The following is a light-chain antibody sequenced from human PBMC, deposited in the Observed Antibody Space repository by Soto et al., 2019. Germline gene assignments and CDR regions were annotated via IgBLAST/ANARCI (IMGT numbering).Light chain of an antibody. V-gene: IGLV8-61*01. J-gene: IGLJ3*02. CDR3: VLYMGSGIWV. Sequence: QAVVTQEPSFSVSPGGTVTLTCGLSSGSVSTNYYPSWYQQTPGQAPRTLIYSTNTRSSGVPDRFSGSILGNKASLTITGAQADDESDYYCVLYMGSGIWVFGGATKLTVL. CDR2: STN. CDR1: SGSVSTNYY.